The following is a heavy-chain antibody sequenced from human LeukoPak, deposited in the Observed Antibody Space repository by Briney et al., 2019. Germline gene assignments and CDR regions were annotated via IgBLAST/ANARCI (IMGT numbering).Heavy chain of an antibody. D-gene: IGHD6-6*01. CDR2: IRYDGSHK. CDR3: AKLYSSSSFDY. J-gene: IGHJ4*02. CDR1: GLTFSSIG. Sequence: PGRSLRLSCAPSGLTFSSIGMHWVRHAPGNGLEWVAFIRYDGSHKYYADSVKGRFTISRDNSKNTLYLQMTGLRAEDTAVYYCAKLYSSSSFDYWDQGTLVTVSS. V-gene: IGHV3-30*02.